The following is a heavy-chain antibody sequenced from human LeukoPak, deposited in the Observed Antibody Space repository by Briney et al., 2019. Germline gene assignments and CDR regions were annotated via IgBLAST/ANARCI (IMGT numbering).Heavy chain of an antibody. J-gene: IGHJ3*02. CDR3: ARDRVAFDI. CDR1: GITFSSYA. Sequence: GGSLRLSCAASGITFSSYAMHWVRQAPGKGLEWVADISHDGSNKYYADSVKGRFTISRDNSKNTLYLQMNSLRAEDTAVYYCARDRVAFDIWGQGTMVTVSS. V-gene: IGHV3-30*04. CDR2: ISHDGSNK.